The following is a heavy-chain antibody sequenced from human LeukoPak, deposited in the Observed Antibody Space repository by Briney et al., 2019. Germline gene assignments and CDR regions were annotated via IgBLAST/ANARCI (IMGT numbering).Heavy chain of an antibody. CDR3: ARDGYFDS. Sequence: ASVKVSCRASGYTFTNYNIAWVRQAPGQGLEWVGWISAYNSNTKYAQKLQGRVTMTTDTSTSTAYMGLRSLRFDDTAIYYCARDGYFDSCGQGTLVTVSS. CDR1: GYTFTNYN. CDR2: ISAYNSNT. V-gene: IGHV1-18*01. J-gene: IGHJ4*02.